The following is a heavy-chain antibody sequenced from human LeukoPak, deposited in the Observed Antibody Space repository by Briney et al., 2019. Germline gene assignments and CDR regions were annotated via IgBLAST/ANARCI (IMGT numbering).Heavy chain of an antibody. Sequence: GESLKISCRGSGYTFTSYWIGWVRQMPGKGLEWMGIIYPSDSDTRYSPSFQGQVTISADESISTAYLQWNSLKASDTAMYYCARRAEDSSGWYYWGQGTLVTVSS. D-gene: IGHD6-19*01. J-gene: IGHJ4*02. CDR2: IYPSDSDT. V-gene: IGHV5-51*01. CDR1: GYTFTSYW. CDR3: ARRAEDSSGWYY.